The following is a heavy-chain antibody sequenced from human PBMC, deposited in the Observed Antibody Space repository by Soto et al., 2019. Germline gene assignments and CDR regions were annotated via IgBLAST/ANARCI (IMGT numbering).Heavy chain of an antibody. D-gene: IGHD3-16*01. V-gene: IGHV4-30-4*01. CDR1: GGSISSGDYY. CDR3: ARVKGLYYDYVWGSYRGAFDI. J-gene: IGHJ3*02. Sequence: SETLSLTCTVSGGSISSGDYYWSWIRQPPGKGLEWIGYIYYSGSTYYNPSLKSRVTISVDTSKNQFSLKLSSVTAADTAVYYCARVKGLYYDYVWGSYRGAFDISGQGTMVTVSS. CDR2: IYYSGST.